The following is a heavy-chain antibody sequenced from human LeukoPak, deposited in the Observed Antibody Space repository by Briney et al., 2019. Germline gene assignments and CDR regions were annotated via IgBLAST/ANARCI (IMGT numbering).Heavy chain of an antibody. CDR3: ARGGGAPAY. CDR2: IKEDGSEK. Sequence: GGSLRLSCAASGFSFSNSAMHWARQAPGKGLEWVASIKEDGSEKYSVDSVKGRFTISRDNAKNSLYLQVNSLRADDTAVYFCARGGGAPAYWGQGTLVIVSS. V-gene: IGHV3-7*03. J-gene: IGHJ4*02. D-gene: IGHD3-16*01. CDR1: GFSFSNSA.